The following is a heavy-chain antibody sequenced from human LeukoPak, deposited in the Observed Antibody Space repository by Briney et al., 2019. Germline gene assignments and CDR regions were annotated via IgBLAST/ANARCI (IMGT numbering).Heavy chain of an antibody. V-gene: IGHV4-59*01. CDR1: GGSISSYY. CDR2: IYYCGST. D-gene: IGHD5-18*01. Sequence: ASETLSLTCTVSGGSISSYYWSWIRQPPGKGLEWIGYIYYCGSTNYNPSLKSRVTISVDTSKNQFSLKLSSVTAADTAVYYCARMGTAYGYATEGAFDIWGQGTMVTVSS. J-gene: IGHJ3*02. CDR3: ARMGTAYGYATEGAFDI.